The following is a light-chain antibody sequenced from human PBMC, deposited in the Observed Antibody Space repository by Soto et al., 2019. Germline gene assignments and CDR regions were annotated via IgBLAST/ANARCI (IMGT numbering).Light chain of an antibody. CDR3: QQYHDWPPT. V-gene: IGKV3-15*01. Sequence: EVVMTQSPATLSVSPGGRATLSCRPSESLSSNLACYQQKPGQTPRLLIYGTSTRGTGIPASFSGSGSVTEFTLPIRSLPSEGFGVYYCQQYHDWPPTFGRGAKVDIK. CDR1: ESLSSN. CDR2: GTS. J-gene: IGKJ1*01.